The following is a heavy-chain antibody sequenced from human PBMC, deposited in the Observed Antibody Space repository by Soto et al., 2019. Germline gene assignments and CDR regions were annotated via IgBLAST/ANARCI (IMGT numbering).Heavy chain of an antibody. Sequence: QVRLVQSGAEVKRPGSSVKLSCKVSGANSNSYSIAWVRQAPGQGLQWLGTIVPLSGTPNHAQQLQARVPITADTSTNTAYVELSRLSSEDTAIYDCAREWRQMSRGGVFDYWGQGSLVTISS. J-gene: IGHJ4*02. CDR3: AREWRQMSRGGVFDY. CDR1: GANSNSYS. D-gene: IGHD3-16*01. V-gene: IGHV1-69*06. CDR2: IVPLSGTP.